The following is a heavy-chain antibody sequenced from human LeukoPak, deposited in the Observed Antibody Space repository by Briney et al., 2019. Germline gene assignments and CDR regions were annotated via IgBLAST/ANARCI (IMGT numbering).Heavy chain of an antibody. CDR2: ISYDGSNK. V-gene: IGHV3-30*18. Sequence: GGPLRLSCAASGFTFSSYGMHWVRQAPGKGLEWVAVISYDGSNKYYADSVKGRFTISRDNSKNTLYLQMNSLRAEDTAVYYCAKTPRKDYYYGMDVWGKGTTVTVSS. CDR3: AKTPRKDYYYGMDV. CDR1: GFTFSSYG. J-gene: IGHJ6*04.